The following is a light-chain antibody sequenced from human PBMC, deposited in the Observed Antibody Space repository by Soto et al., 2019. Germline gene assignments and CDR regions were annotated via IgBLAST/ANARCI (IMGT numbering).Light chain of an antibody. CDR3: MQGTHWPYT. V-gene: IGKV2-30*01. CDR1: QSPLYRDGNTY. CDR2: KVS. J-gene: IGKJ2*01. Sequence: DVVVTQSPLSLPVTLGQPASISCRSSQSPLYRDGNTYLSWFQQRPGQSPRRLIYKVSNRDSGVPDRFSGSGSGTDFTLKVSRVEAEDVGVYYCMQGTHWPYTFGQGTKLEIK.